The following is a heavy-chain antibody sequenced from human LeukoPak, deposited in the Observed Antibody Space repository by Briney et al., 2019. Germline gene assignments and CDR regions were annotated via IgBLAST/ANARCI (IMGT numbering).Heavy chain of an antibody. V-gene: IGHV4-39*07. CDR3: ARGGVLNDAFDI. Sequence: SETLSLTCTVSGGSISSYYWGWIRQPPGKGLEWIGSIYYSGSTYYNPSLKSRVTISVDRSKNQFSLKLSSVTAADTAVYYCARGGVLNDAFDIWGQGTMVTVSS. CDR2: IYYSGST. D-gene: IGHD3-10*01. CDR1: GGSISSYY. J-gene: IGHJ3*02.